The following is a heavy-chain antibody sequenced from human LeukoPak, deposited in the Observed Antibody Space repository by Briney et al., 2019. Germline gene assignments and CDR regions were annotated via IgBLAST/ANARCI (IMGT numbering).Heavy chain of an antibody. CDR3: AREGYCSSTSCPKDIDY. J-gene: IGHJ4*02. D-gene: IGHD2-2*01. CDR1: GYTFTSYG. V-gene: IGHV1-18*01. CDR2: ISAYNGNT. Sequence: GASVKVSCTASGYTFTSYGISWVRQAPGQGLEWMGWISAYNGNTNYAQKLQGRVTMTTDTSTSTAYMELRSLRSDDTAVYYCAREGYCSSTSCPKDIDYWGQGTLVTVSS.